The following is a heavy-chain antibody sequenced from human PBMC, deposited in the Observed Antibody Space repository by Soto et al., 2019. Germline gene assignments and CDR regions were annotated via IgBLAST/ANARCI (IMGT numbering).Heavy chain of an antibody. CDR2: ISAYNVNT. Sequence: ASVNVSFKASCYTFTIYFIILVLDSPLQWLGLMGVISAYNVNTNYAQNLHCRVTMTTDKSTSTAYMELRSLRSDDKAVYYCARVFYYDRSDEDAFDIWGQGKMVNVSS. CDR3: ARVFYYDRSDEDAFDI. J-gene: IGHJ3*02. V-gene: IGHV1-18*01. D-gene: IGHD3-22*01. CDR1: CYTFTIYF.